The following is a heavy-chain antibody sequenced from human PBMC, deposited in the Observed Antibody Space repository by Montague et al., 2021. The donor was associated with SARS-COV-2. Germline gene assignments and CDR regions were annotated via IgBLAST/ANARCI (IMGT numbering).Heavy chain of an antibody. J-gene: IGHJ5*02. D-gene: IGHD3-3*01. CDR3: ARVSRITIFGVVGWFDP. V-gene: IGHV4-59*01. Sequence: SETLSLTCTVSGGSISSYYWSWIRQPPGKGLEWIGYIYYSGSTNXNPSLKSRVTISVDTSKNQFSLKLSSVTAADTAVYYCARVSRITIFGVVGWFDPWGQGTLATVSS. CDR2: IYYSGST. CDR1: GGSISSYY.